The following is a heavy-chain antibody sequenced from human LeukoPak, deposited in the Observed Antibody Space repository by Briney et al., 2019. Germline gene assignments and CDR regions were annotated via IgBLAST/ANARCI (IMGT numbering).Heavy chain of an antibody. D-gene: IGHD3-3*01. CDR3: ARGNLDLRAFDI. Sequence: PGRSLRLSCATSGFTFDDYAMYWVRQDPGKGLEWVSGINWNSGSIVYADSVKGRFTISRDNAKNSLYLQMNSLRVEDTALYYCARGNLDLRAFDIWGQGTMVTVSS. V-gene: IGHV3-9*01. J-gene: IGHJ3*02. CDR2: INWNSGSI. CDR1: GFTFDDYA.